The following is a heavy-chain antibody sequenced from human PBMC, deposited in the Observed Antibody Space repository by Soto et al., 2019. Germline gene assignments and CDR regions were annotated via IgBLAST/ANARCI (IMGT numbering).Heavy chain of an antibody. CDR2: ISYDGSNK. CDR1: GFTFSSYA. J-gene: IGHJ6*02. V-gene: IGHV3-30-3*01. CDR3: ARARGYCISTSCYGPNAYYYGMDV. Sequence: QVQLVESGGGVVQPGRSLRLSCAASGFTFSSYAMHWVRQAPGKGLEWVALISYDGSNKYYADSVKGRFTISRDNSKNTLFLQMNSLRAEDTAVYYCARARGYCISTSCYGPNAYYYGMDVWGQGTTVTVSS. D-gene: IGHD2-2*01.